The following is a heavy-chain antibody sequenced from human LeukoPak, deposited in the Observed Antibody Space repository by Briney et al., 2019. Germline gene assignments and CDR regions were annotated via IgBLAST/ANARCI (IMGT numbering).Heavy chain of an antibody. V-gene: IGHV3-23*01. CDR3: ARESIVLMVYAGFDP. J-gene: IGHJ5*02. Sequence: PGGSLRLSCAASRFNFSSYAMTWVRRAPGKGLEWVSSISGSGGSTSYADSVKGRFTISRDNSKNSLYLQMNSLRAEDTAVYYCARESIVLMVYAGFDPWGQGTLVTVSS. D-gene: IGHD2-8*01. CDR2: ISGSGGST. CDR1: RFNFSSYA.